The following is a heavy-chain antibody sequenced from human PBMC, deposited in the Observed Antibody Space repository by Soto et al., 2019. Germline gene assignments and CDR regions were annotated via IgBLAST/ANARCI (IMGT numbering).Heavy chain of an antibody. J-gene: IGHJ4*02. CDR1: GFTFSSYS. CDR3: ASTGYSYGSDPFDY. Sequence: GGSLRLSCAASGFTFSSYSMNWVRQAPGKGLEWVSYISSSSSTIYYADSVKGRFTISRDNAKNSLYLQMNSLRAEDTAVYYCASTGYSYGSDPFDYWGQGTLVTVSS. D-gene: IGHD5-18*01. CDR2: ISSSSSTI. V-gene: IGHV3-48*01.